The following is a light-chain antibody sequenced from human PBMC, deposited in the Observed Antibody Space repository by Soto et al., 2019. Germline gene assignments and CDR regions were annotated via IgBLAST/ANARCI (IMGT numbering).Light chain of an antibody. CDR2: DAT. Sequence: DSQMTQSPSTLSDSVGVRVTITCRASQSISRWLAWYQQKPGKAPKLLIHDATSLESGLPSRFSGSGSGTEFTLTISSLQRDDFATYYCKQYSSYWTFAHGTKVDIK. CDR3: KQYSSYWT. J-gene: IGKJ1*01. CDR1: QSISRW. V-gene: IGKV1-5*01.